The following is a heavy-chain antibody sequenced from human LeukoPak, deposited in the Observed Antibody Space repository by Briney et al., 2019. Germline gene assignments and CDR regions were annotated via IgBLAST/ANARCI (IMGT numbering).Heavy chain of an antibody. CDR2: IKQDGSEK. CDR3: ASGRYSYGPWGAFDI. V-gene: IGHV3-7*01. CDR1: GFTFSSYW. Sequence: GGSLRLSCAASGFTFSSYWMSWVRQAPGKGLEWVANIKQDGSEKYYVDSVKGRFTISRDNAKNSLYLQMNSLRAEDTAVYYCASGRYSYGPWGAFDIWGQGTMVTVSS. J-gene: IGHJ3*02. D-gene: IGHD5-18*01.